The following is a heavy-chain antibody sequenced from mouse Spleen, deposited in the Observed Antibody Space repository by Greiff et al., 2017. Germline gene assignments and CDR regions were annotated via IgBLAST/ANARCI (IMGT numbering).Heavy chain of an antibody. Sequence: VKLQESGAELVRPGSSVKISCKASGYAFSSYWMNWVKQRHGQGLEWIGQIYPGDGDTNYNGKFKGKATLTADKSSSTAYMQLSSLTSEDSAVYFCARGGGTWFAYWGQGTLVTVSA. J-gene: IGHJ3*01. CDR1: GYAFSSYW. V-gene: IGHV1-80*01. CDR2: IYPGDGDT. CDR3: ARGGGTWFAY.